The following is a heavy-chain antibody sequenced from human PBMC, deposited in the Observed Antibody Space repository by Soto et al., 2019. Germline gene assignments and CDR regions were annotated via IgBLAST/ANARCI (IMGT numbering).Heavy chain of an antibody. Sequence: QVQLVESGGGVVQPGRSLRISCAATGFSFNFYAMYWVRQAPGKGLEWVAMISNDGSSENYADSVRGRFIISRDNSKKTLFLQMNSLRPEDTATYYCVRDSGANDETFWYFDLWGRGTLVTVS. CDR3: VRDSGANDETFWYFDL. J-gene: IGHJ2*01. CDR1: GFSFNFYA. D-gene: IGHD1-26*01. V-gene: IGHV3-30-3*01. CDR2: ISNDGSSE.